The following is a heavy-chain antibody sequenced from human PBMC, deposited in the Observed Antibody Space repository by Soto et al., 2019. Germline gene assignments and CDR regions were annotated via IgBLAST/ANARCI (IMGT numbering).Heavy chain of an antibody. CDR1: GGSMSRGGYS. Sequence: SETLSLSCAGSGGSMSRGGYSWSWIRQPPGKGLEWIGYMYHSGSTYYNPSLKSRVTISIDRSKNQFSLKLSSVTAADTAVYYCARVPAYWGQGTLVPVSS. J-gene: IGHJ1*01. CDR2: MYHSGST. CDR3: ARVPAY. D-gene: IGHD2-2*01. V-gene: IGHV4-30-2*01.